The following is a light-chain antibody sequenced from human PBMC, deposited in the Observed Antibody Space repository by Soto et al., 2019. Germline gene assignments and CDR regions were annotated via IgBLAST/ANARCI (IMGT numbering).Light chain of an antibody. J-gene: IGKJ2*01. Sequence: DIQMTQSPSSVSASVGDRVSITCRASQGFSTWLGWYQQKPGRAPNLLIYAASSLYSGVPSRFSGNGSGTEFTLTISNLQPEDVATYYCQQANSFPYTFGQGTKVEIK. CDR2: AAS. CDR1: QGFSTW. V-gene: IGKV1-12*01. CDR3: QQANSFPYT.